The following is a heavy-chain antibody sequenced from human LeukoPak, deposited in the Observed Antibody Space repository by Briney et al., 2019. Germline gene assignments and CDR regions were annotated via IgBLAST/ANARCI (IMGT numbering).Heavy chain of an antibody. J-gene: IGHJ4*02. CDR3: AKFAQRYCSGGSCHPFDY. CDR1: TFNFPDYG. CDR2: ISYDGRTK. Sequence: GRSLRLSCGDSTFNFPDYGMHWVRQAPGKGLEWLALISYDGRTKFYADSLKGRFTISRDNSKNTLHLQMNSLRAEDTAAYYCAKFAQRYCSGGSCHPFDYWGQGTLVTVSS. V-gene: IGHV3-30*18. D-gene: IGHD2-15*01.